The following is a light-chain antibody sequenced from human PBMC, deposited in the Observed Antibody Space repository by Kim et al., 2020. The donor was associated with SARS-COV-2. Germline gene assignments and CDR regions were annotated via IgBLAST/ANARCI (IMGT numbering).Light chain of an antibody. CDR1: SSDVGGYSF. V-gene: IGLV2-14*01. J-gene: IGLJ3*02. CDR3: SSYTSSSTWV. CDR2: DVS. Sequence: QSALTQPASVSGSPGQSITISYTGTSSDVGGYSFVSWYQQHPGKAPKLMIYDVSKRPSGVSNRFSGSKSGNTASLTISGLQAGDEADYYCSSYTSSSTWVFGGGTQLTVL.